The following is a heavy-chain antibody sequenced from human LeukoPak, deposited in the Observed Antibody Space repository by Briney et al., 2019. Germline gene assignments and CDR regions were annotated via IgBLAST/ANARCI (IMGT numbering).Heavy chain of an antibody. D-gene: IGHD3-10*01. J-gene: IGHJ5*02. CDR3: ARGGVLWFGEFTWFDP. CDR1: GYTFTSYD. CDR2: MNPNSGNT. Sequence: GASVKVSCKASGYTFTSYDINWVRQATGQGLEWMGWMNPNSGNTGYAQKFQGRVTMTRNTSISTAYMELSSLRSEDTAVYYCARGGVLWFGEFTWFDPWGQGTLVTVSS. V-gene: IGHV1-8*01.